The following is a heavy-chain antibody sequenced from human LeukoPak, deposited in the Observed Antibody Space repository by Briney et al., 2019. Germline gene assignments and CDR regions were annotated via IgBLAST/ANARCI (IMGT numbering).Heavy chain of an antibody. J-gene: IGHJ4*02. D-gene: IGHD6-13*01. CDR1: GGTFSSYA. CDR3: ARAPLIAAAGTLNY. V-gene: IGHV1-69*05. Sequence: ASVKVSCKASGGTFSSYAISWVRQAPGQGLEWMGGIIPIFGTANYAQKFQGRVTITTDESTSTAYMELSSLRSEDTAVYYCARAPLIAAAGTLNYWGQGTLVTVSS. CDR2: IIPIFGTA.